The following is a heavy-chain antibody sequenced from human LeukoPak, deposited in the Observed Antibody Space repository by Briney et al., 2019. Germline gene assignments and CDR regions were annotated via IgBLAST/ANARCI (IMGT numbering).Heavy chain of an antibody. Sequence: GGSLTLSCAASGFTFSSYSMNWVRQAPGKGLEWVSSISSSSSYIYYADSVNGRFTISRDNAKNSLYLQMNSLRAEGTAVYYCARVHYYGSGSYMVDYWGQGTLVTVSS. CDR2: ISSSSSYI. CDR1: GFTFSSYS. CDR3: ARVHYYGSGSYMVDY. D-gene: IGHD3-10*01. V-gene: IGHV3-21*01. J-gene: IGHJ4*02.